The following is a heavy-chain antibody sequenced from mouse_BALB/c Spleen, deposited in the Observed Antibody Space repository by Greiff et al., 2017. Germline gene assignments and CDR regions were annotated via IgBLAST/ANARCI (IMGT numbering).Heavy chain of an antibody. CDR1: GYTFTSYW. V-gene: IGHV1-87*01. Sequence: VQLQESGAELARPGASVKLSCKASGYTFTSYWMQWVKQRPGQGLEWIGAIYPGDGDTRYTQKFKGKATLTADKSSSTAYMQLSSLASEDSAVYYCANDYAMDYWGQGTSVTVSS. CDR3: ANDYAMDY. J-gene: IGHJ4*01. CDR2: IYPGDGDT.